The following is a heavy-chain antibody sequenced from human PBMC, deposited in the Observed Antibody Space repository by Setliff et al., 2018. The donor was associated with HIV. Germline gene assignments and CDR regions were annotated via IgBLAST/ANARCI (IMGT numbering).Heavy chain of an antibody. CDR2: IYYSGRT. CDR1: GGSISSSSYY. Sequence: SETLSLTCTVSGGSISSSSYYWGWIRQPPGKGLEWIGSIYYSGRTYYNPSLKSRVTISVDTSKNQFSLQLNSVTAADTAVYFCARTRAPYFFDFWGQGAQVTVSS. CDR3: ARTRAPYFFDF. D-gene: IGHD1-26*01. V-gene: IGHV4-39*07. J-gene: IGHJ4*02.